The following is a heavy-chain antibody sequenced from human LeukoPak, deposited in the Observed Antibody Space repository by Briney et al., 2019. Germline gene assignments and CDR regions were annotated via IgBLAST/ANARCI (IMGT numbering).Heavy chain of an antibody. CDR1: GFTFTSSA. CDR2: IFVGSSNT. CDR3: AADRRGYCDGDCFSA. J-gene: IGHJ5*02. V-gene: IGHV1-58*02. Sequence: SVKVSCKASGFTFTSSAMQWLRQARGQPLEWIGWIFVGSSNTNYERNFQERVNITRDMSTSTAYMELSSLRSEETAVSYCAADRRGYCDGDCFSAWGQGTLVTVSS. D-gene: IGHD2-21*02.